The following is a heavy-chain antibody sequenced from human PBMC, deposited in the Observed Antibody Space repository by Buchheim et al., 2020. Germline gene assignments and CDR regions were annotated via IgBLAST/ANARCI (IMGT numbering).Heavy chain of an antibody. J-gene: IGHJ4*02. CDR1: GFNFSIYA. Sequence: EVQLVESGGGLVQPGGSLRLSCAASGFNFSIYAMTWVRQAPGKGLEWVSSFSGSGGGTYYADSVKGRFTISRDNSKNTLYLQMDIMRVEDTAVYYCAKRTDVGDWGFDHWGQGTL. V-gene: IGHV3-23*04. CDR3: AKRTDVGDWGFDH. CDR2: FSGSGGGT. D-gene: IGHD3-16*01.